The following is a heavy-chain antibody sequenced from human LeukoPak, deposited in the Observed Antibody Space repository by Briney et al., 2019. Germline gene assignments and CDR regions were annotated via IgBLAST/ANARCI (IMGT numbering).Heavy chain of an antibody. CDR2: IDWDDDK. CDR1: GFSLSTSGMC. Sequence: SGPSLFKPTPTLTLTCTFSGFSLSTSGMCVSWIRQPPGKALEWLARIDWDDDKYYSTSLKTRLTISKDTSKNQVVLTMTNMDPVDTATYYCARSISDSSGYYYPDYWGQGTLVTVSS. D-gene: IGHD3-22*01. CDR3: ARSISDSSGYYYPDY. J-gene: IGHJ4*02. V-gene: IGHV2-70*11.